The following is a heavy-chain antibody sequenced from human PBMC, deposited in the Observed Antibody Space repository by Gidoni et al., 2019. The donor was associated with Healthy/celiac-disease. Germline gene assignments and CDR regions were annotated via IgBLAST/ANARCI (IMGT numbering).Heavy chain of an antibody. CDR1: GSTFTGYY. CDR2: INPNSGGT. V-gene: IGHV1-2*02. D-gene: IGHD2-15*01. J-gene: IGHJ6*02. Sequence: QVQLVQSGAEVKKPGASVKVSCKASGSTFTGYYMHWVRQAPGQGLEWMGWINPNSGGTNYAQKFQGRVTMTRDTSISTAYMELSRLRSDDTAVYYCARESCSGGSCYSYYYYYGMDVWGQGTTVTVSS. CDR3: ARESCSGGSCYSYYYYYGMDV.